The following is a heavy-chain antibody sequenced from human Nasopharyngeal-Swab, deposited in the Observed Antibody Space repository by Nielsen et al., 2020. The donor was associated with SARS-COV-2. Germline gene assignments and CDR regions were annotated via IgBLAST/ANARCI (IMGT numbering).Heavy chain of an antibody. Sequence: GESLKISCAASGFTFSSYAMSWVRQAPGKGLEWVAVISYDGSNKYYADSVKGRFTISRDNSKNTLYLQMNSLRAEDTAVYYCAKDKARFGELRHLLYCFDYWGQGTLVTVSS. V-gene: IGHV3-30*18. D-gene: IGHD3-10*01. CDR3: AKDKARFGELRHLLYCFDY. CDR1: GFTFSSYA. CDR2: ISYDGSNK. J-gene: IGHJ4*02.